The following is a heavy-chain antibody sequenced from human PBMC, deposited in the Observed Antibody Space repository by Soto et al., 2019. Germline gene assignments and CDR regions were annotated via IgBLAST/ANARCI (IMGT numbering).Heavy chain of an antibody. CDR3: ARDYCSSTSCYTWFDP. CDR1: GYTFTSYG. J-gene: IGHJ5*02. CDR2: ISAHNGNT. Sequence: DSVKVSCKASGYTFTSYGISWVRQAPGQGLEWMGWISAHNGNTNYAQKLQGRVTMTTDTSTSTAYMELRSLRSDDTAVYYCARDYCSSTSCYTWFDPWGQGTLVTVSS. V-gene: IGHV1-18*01. D-gene: IGHD2-2*02.